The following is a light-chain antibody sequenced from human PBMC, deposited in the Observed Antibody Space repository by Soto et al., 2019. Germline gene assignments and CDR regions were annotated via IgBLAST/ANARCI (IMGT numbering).Light chain of an antibody. Sequence: EIVLTQSPATLSLSPGERATLSCRASQSVSSYLAWYQQKPGQAPRLLIYDASNRATGIPARFSGSGSGTDFTLTISSLKPEDFAVYYCQQRSNWSITFGQGTRLEIK. CDR2: DAS. J-gene: IGKJ5*01. CDR1: QSVSSY. CDR3: QQRSNWSIT. V-gene: IGKV3-11*01.